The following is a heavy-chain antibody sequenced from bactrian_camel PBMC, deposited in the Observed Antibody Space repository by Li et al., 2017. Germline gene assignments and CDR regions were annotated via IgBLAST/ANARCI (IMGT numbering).Heavy chain of an antibody. V-gene: IGHV3S9*01. Sequence: HVQLVESGGGSVQAGGSLRLSCAHSGYPSSRHCMGWFRQAPGKAREGIAGIRRNGDAYYADSVKGRFTISQDNAKQTAYLQMDSLSPEDTAKYYCSAVDFDESPPGGACTAQEAVFFGRWGQGTQVTVS. J-gene: IGHJ6*01. CDR1: GYPSSRHC. CDR3: SAVDFDESPPGGACTAQEAVFFGR. D-gene: IGHD6*01. CDR2: IRRNGDA.